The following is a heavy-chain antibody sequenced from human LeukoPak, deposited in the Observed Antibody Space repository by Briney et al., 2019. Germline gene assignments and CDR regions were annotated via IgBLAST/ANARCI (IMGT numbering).Heavy chain of an antibody. Sequence: GGSLRLSCAASGFTVSSNYMSWARQAPGKGLEWVSVIYSGGSTYYADSVKGRFTISRDNSKNTLYLQMNSLRAEDTAVYYCARAKYYYDSSGCSRLFDYWGQGTLVTVSS. CDR3: ARAKYYYDSSGCSRLFDY. CDR2: IYSGGST. V-gene: IGHV3-66*01. J-gene: IGHJ4*02. CDR1: GFTVSSNY. D-gene: IGHD3-22*01.